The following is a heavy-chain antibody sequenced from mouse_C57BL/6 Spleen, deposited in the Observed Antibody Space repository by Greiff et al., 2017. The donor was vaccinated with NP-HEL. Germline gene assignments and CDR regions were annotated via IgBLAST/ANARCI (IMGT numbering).Heavy chain of an antibody. CDR1: GFTFSGYG. CDR3: ARYGRRDDMDD. CDR2: ISSGGSYT. V-gene: IGHV5-6*02. D-gene: IGHD1-1*02. J-gene: IGHJ4*01. Sequence: DVKLVESGGDLVKPGGSLKLSCAASGFTFSGYGMSWVRQTPDQRLEWVATISSGGSYTYYPDSVKGRFTLSRDTSKNTLYLQLSSLKSEDTAMYYCARYGRRDDMDDWGKGTSVTVSS.